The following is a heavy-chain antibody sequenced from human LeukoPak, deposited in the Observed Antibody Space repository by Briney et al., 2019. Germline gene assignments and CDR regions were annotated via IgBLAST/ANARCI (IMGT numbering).Heavy chain of an antibody. J-gene: IGHJ4*02. CDR3: EKEPAYDILTGPYYFDY. V-gene: IGHV3-33*06. D-gene: IGHD3-9*01. Sequence: PGRSLRLSCAASGFTFSSYGMHWVRQAPGKGLESLAVIWYDGSNKYYADSVKGRFTISRDNSKNTLYLQMNSLRAEDTAVYYFEKEPAYDILTGPYYFDYWGQGTLVTVSS. CDR2: IWYDGSNK. CDR1: GFTFSSYG.